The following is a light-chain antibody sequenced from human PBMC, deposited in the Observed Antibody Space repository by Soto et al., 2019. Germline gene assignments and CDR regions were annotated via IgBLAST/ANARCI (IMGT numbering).Light chain of an antibody. CDR2: GNS. CDR1: SSDVGSYNL. J-gene: IGLJ3*02. Sequence: QSALTQPASVSGSPGQSITISCTGTSSDVGSYNLVSWYQQHPGKAPKLLIYGNSNRPSGVPDRFSGSKSGTSASLAITGLQTEDEADYYCQSYDSSLSGSKVFGGGTKVTVL. V-gene: IGLV2-14*02. CDR3: QSYDSSLSGSKV.